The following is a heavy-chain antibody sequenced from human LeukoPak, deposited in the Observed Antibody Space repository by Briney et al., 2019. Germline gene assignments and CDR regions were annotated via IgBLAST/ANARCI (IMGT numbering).Heavy chain of an antibody. CDR2: IYTSGST. CDR1: GGFISSYY. D-gene: IGHD4-11*01. V-gene: IGHV4-4*07. CDR3: ARGLTTYYYYYGMDV. Sequence: SETLSLTCTVSGGFISSYYWSWIRPPAGKGLEWIGRIYTSGSTNYNPSLKSRVTMSVDTSKNQFSLKLSSVTAADTAVYYCARGLTTYYYYYGMDVWGQGTTVTVSS. J-gene: IGHJ6*02.